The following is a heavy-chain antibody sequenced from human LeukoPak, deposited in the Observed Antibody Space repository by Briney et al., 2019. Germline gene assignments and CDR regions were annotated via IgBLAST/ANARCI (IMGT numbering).Heavy chain of an antibody. CDR1: GGSISSYY. Sequence: PSETLSLTCTVSGGSISSYYWSWIRQPPGKGLEWIGYIYYSGSTNYNPSLKSRVTISVDTSKNQFFLKLSSVTAADTAVYYCARGNLIAAAGTFDYWGQGTPVTVSS. J-gene: IGHJ4*02. V-gene: IGHV4-59*01. CDR2: IYYSGST. CDR3: ARGNLIAAAGTFDY. D-gene: IGHD6-13*01.